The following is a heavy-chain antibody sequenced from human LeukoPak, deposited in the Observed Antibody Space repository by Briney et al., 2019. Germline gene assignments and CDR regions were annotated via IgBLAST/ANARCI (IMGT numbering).Heavy chain of an antibody. Sequence: GGSLRLSCAASGFTVSTNYMTWVRQAPGKGLEWVSAISGSGGSTYYADSVKGRFTISRDNSKNTLYLQMNSLRAEDTAVYYCAKLVDSSGYYYFDYWGQGTLVTVSS. CDR1: GFTVSTNY. D-gene: IGHD3-22*01. CDR2: ISGSGGST. CDR3: AKLVDSSGYYYFDY. V-gene: IGHV3-23*01. J-gene: IGHJ4*02.